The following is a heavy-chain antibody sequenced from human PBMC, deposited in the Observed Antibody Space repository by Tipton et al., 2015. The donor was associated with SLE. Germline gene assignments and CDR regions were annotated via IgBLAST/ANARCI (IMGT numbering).Heavy chain of an antibody. D-gene: IGHD3-3*01. J-gene: IGHJ6*02. CDR3: ARVVDFWSGNGGMDV. V-gene: IGHV3-11*06. Sequence: SLRLSCAASGFTFSDYYMSWIRQAPGKGLEWVSYISSSSSYTNYADSVKGRFTISRDNAKNSLYLQMNSLRAEDTAVYYCARVVDFWSGNGGMDVWGQGTTVTVSS. CDR2: ISSSSSYT. CDR1: GFTFSDYY.